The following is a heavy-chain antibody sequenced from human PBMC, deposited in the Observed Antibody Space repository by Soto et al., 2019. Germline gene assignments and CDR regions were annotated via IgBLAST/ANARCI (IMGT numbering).Heavy chain of an antibody. CDR3: ARDPYIARAAAGTLAWFDP. V-gene: IGHV1-18*01. Sequence: ASVKVSCKASGYTFTSYGISWVRQAPGQGLEWMGWISAYNGNTNYAQKLQGRVTMTTDTSTSTAYMELRSLRSDDTAVYYCARDPYIARAAAGTLAWFDPWGQGTLVTVSS. J-gene: IGHJ5*02. D-gene: IGHD6-13*01. CDR1: GYTFTSYG. CDR2: ISAYNGNT.